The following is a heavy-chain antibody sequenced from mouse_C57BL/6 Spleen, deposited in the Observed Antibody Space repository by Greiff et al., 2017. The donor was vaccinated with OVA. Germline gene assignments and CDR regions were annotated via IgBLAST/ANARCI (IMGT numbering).Heavy chain of an antibody. CDR3: ARVYDYHWYFDV. V-gene: IGHV1-59*01. CDR1: GYTFTSYW. J-gene: IGHJ1*03. Sequence: VQLQQPGAELVRPGTSVKLSCKASGYTFTSYWMHWVKQRPGQGLEWIGVIDPSDSYTNYNQKFKGKATLTVDTSSSTAYMQLSSLTSEDSAVYYCARVYDYHWYFDVWGTGTTVTVSS. D-gene: IGHD2-4*01. CDR2: IDPSDSYT.